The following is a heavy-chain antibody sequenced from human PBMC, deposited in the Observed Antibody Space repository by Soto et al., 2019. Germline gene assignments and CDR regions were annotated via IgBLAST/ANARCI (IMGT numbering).Heavy chain of an antibody. Sequence: SGGSLRLSCAASGFTFRSYAMHWVRQAPGKGLEYVSDISSNGGSTYYANAVRGRFTISRDNGKNSLFLLMNSLTAEDTAMYYCARDPQSRNDYGGHDFWGLGTLVTVSS. CDR3: ARDPQSRNDYGGHDF. V-gene: IGHV3-64*01. CDR1: GFTFRSYA. J-gene: IGHJ4*02. CDR2: ISSNGGST. D-gene: IGHD4-17*01.